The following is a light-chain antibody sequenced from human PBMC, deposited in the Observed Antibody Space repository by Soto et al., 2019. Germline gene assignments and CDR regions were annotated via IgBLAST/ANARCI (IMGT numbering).Light chain of an antibody. CDR2: DVT. CDR1: SSDVGVYNY. J-gene: IGLJ2*01. V-gene: IGLV2-14*01. CDR3: ISYTTSATLV. Sequence: QSVLTQPASVSGSPGQSITISCTGTSSDVGVYNYVSWYQQHPGKAPKLMIYDVTNRPSGVSNRFSGSKSGNTASLTISGLQAEDEADYYCISYTTSATLVFGGGTKLTVL.